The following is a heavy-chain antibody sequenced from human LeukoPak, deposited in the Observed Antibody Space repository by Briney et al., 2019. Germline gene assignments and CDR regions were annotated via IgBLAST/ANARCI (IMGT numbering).Heavy chain of an antibody. CDR3: ARSYCTNGVCPWYFDY. Sequence: ASVTVSCTASGYTFTSYYMHWVRQAPGQGLEWMGIINPSGGSTSYAQKFQGRVTMTRDTSTSTVYMELSSLRSEDTAVYYCARSYCTNGVCPWYFDYWGQGTLVTVSS. V-gene: IGHV1-46*01. CDR2: INPSGGST. J-gene: IGHJ4*02. D-gene: IGHD2-8*01. CDR1: GYTFTSYY.